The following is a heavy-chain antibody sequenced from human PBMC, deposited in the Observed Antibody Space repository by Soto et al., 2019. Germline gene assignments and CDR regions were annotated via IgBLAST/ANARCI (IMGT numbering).Heavy chain of an antibody. CDR3: ARIHSSGWYDY. V-gene: IGHV2-70*04. D-gene: IGHD6-19*01. CDR1: GFSLSTSGMR. J-gene: IGHJ4*02. Sequence: SGPTLVNPTHTLTLTCTFSGFSLSTSGMRVSWIRQSPGKALEWLARIDWDDAKFYSTSLKTRLTISKDTSKNQVVLTMTNMDPVDTATYYCARIHSSGWYDYWGQGTLVTVSS. CDR2: IDWDDAK.